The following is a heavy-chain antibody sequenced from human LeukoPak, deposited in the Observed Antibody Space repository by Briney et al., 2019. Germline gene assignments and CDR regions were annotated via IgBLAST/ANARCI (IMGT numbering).Heavy chain of an antibody. V-gene: IGHV3-21*01. Sequence: GGSLRLSCAASGFTFSSYSMNWVRQAPGKGLECVSSISSSSSYIYYADSVKGRFTISRDNAKNSLYLQMNSLRAEDTAVYYCARTIEEYCSGGSCYHYYFDYWGQGTLVTVSS. D-gene: IGHD2-15*01. CDR2: ISSSSSYI. CDR1: GFTFSSYS. CDR3: ARTIEEYCSGGSCYHYYFDY. J-gene: IGHJ4*02.